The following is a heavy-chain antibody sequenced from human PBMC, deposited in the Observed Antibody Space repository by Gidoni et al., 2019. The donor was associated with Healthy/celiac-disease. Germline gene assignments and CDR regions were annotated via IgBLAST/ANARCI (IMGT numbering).Heavy chain of an antibody. D-gene: IGHD1-26*01. CDR2: ISGSVCST. J-gene: IGHJ4*02. CDR1: GFTFSSYA. Sequence: EVQLLESGGGVVQPGGSLRLSCAAAGFTFSSYAIGWVRRAPGRGLGWVSAISGSVCSTSYADSVKCRFTISRDNSKNTLYLQINSLRAEDTAVYYCAKDAPEEGATYDYWGQGTLVTVSS. V-gene: IGHV3-23*01. CDR3: AKDAPEEGATYDY.